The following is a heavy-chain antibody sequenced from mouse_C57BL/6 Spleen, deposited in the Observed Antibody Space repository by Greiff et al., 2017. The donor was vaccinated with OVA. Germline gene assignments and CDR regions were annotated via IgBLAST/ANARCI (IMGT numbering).Heavy chain of an antibody. CDR2: ISYDGSN. Sequence: VQLKESGPGLVKPSQSLSLTCSVTGYSITSGYYWNWIRQSPGNKLEWMGYISYDGSNNYNPSLKNRISITRDTSKNQFFLKLNSVTTEDTATDYCARESYYYGRDYAMDYWGQGTSVTVSS. D-gene: IGHD1-1*01. CDR1: GYSITSGYY. J-gene: IGHJ4*01. V-gene: IGHV3-6*01. CDR3: ARESYYYGRDYAMDY.